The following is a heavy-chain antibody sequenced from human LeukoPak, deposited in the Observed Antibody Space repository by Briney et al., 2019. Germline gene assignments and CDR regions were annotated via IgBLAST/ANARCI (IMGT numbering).Heavy chain of an antibody. CDR3: ARAEARYYYGSGSDPYYYYGMDV. V-gene: IGHV1-2*02. CDR1: XYXXTGYY. J-gene: IGHJ6*02. D-gene: IGHD3-10*01. Sequence: XCXAXXYXXTGYYMHXVRQAPGQGLEWMGWINPNSGGTNYAQKFQGRVTMTRDTSISTAYMELSRLRSDDTAVYYCARAEARYYYGSGSDPYYYYGMDVWGQGTTVTVSS. CDR2: INPNSGGT.